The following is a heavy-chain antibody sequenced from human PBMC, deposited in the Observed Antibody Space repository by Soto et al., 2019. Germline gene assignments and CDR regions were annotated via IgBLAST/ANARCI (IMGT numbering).Heavy chain of an antibody. CDR3: ARAAVAAGGPFDK. CDR2: VNHGGST. Sequence: SSETLSLICAVSGGSFSGFFWGWIRQPPGKGLEWIGEVNHGGSTNYNPSLKSRVTISSDTSKNHFSLTLRSVTAADTAVYYCARAAVAAGGPFDKWGQGALVTVSS. J-gene: IGHJ4*02. CDR1: GGSFSGFF. D-gene: IGHD2-15*01. V-gene: IGHV4-34*01.